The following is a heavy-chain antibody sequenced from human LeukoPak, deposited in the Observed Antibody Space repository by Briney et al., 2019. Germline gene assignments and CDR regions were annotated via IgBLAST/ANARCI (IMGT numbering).Heavy chain of an antibody. CDR2: ISYDGSNK. CDR1: GFTFSSYA. D-gene: IGHD3-10*01. CDR3: ASPMVRGVGYFDY. J-gene: IGHJ4*02. V-gene: IGHV3-30*04. Sequence: GGSLRLSCAASGFTFSSYAMHWVRQAPGKGLEWVAVISYDGSNKYYADSVKGRFTISRDNSKNTLYLQMNSLRAEDTAVHYCASPMVRGVGYFDYWGQGTLVTVSS.